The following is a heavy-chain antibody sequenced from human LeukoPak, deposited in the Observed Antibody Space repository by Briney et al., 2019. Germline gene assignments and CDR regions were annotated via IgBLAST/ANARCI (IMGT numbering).Heavy chain of an antibody. CDR2: ISYDGSNK. V-gene: IGHV3-30*18. CDR3: AKCRQWLETQETEFDY. CDR1: GFTFSSYG. Sequence: GGSLRLSCAASGFTFSSYGMHWVRQAPGKGLEWVAVISYDGSNKYYADSVKGRFTISRDNSKNTLYLQMNSLRAEDTAVYYRAKCRQWLETQETEFDYWGQGTLVTVSS. D-gene: IGHD6-19*01. J-gene: IGHJ4*02.